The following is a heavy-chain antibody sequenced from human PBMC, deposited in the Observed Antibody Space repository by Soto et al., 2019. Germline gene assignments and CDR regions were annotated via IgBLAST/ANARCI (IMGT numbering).Heavy chain of an antibody. D-gene: IGHD2-15*01. J-gene: IGHJ4*02. Sequence: GGSLRLSCATSGFTFSSYAVSWVRQAPVKGLEWVSGISVSGDSRYDADSVKGRFTISRDNSKNTLYLQMNSLRAEDTAVYYCAKDYIVVVVAATPSHFDYWGQGTLVTVSS. V-gene: IGHV3-23*01. CDR3: AKDYIVVVVAATPSHFDY. CDR2: ISVSGDSR. CDR1: GFTFSSYA.